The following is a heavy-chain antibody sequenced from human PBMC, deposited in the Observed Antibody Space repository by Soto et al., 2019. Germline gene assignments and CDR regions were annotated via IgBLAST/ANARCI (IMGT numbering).Heavy chain of an antibody. Sequence: GGSLRVSCGASEVTFGASNLQWVRQASGKGLEWLGRIGSKGETYATTYAASVKGRFTISRDDSKKTAYLQMNNLESEDTAVYYCSRDDSDWFFNWGRGTLVTVS. CDR3: SRDDSDWFFN. J-gene: IGHJ4*02. CDR2: IGSKGETYAT. D-gene: IGHD3-9*01. CDR1: EVTFGASN. V-gene: IGHV3-73*01.